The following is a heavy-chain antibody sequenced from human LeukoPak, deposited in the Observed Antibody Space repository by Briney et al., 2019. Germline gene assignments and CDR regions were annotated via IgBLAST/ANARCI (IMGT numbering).Heavy chain of an antibody. CDR3: AIPSSYDGSRYYHAY. CDR2: IGQDESET. V-gene: IGHV3-7*01. CDR1: VFSLRSYW. J-gene: IGHJ4*02. Sequence: GGAVPVSRLASVFSLRSYWVTWVGQAPGKGLAWVANIGQDESETFYVESVNRRFTISRDNARKLLLLQMNSLRADDSAVYYCAIPSSYDGSRYYHAYWGQGTLVSVSS. D-gene: IGHD3-22*01.